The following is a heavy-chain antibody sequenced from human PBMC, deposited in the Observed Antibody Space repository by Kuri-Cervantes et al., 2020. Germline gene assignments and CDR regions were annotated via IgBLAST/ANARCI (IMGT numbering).Heavy chain of an antibody. V-gene: IGHV2-5*01. Sequence: SGPTLVKPTQTLTLTCTFSGFSLSTSGVGVGWIRQPPGKALEWLALIYWNDDRRYSPSLKSRLTITKDTSKNQVVLTLTNMDPVDTATYYCAHRHPSFDFWSEYRGSDWFDPWGQGTLVTVSS. CDR3: AHRHPSFDFWSEYRGSDWFDP. CDR1: GFSLSTSGVG. CDR2: IYWNDDR. D-gene: IGHD3-3*01. J-gene: IGHJ5*02.